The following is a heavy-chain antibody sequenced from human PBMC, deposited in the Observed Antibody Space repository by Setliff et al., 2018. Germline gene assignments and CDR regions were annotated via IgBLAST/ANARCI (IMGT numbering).Heavy chain of an antibody. J-gene: IGHJ6*03. D-gene: IGHD6-6*01. V-gene: IGHV4-59*01. CDR3: AGGTIVAPGGYFYYMDV. CDR1: SASRSINTYY. CDR2: IYYSGT. Sequence: SSETLSLTCTVSSASRSINTYYWSWIRQPPGKGLDWVGNIYYSGTNYNPSLKSRVTISVDTSKHQISLKLNSVTAADTAVYYCAGGTIVAPGGYFYYMDVWGKGATVTV.